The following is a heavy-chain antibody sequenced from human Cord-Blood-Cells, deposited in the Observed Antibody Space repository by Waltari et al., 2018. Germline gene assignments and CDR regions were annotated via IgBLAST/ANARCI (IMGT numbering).Heavy chain of an antibody. Sequence: QVQLVQSGAEVKKPGASVKVSCKASGHTFTSYYMHWVRQAPGQGLEWMGIINPSGGSTSYAQKFQGRVTMTRDTSTSTVYMELSSLRSEDTAVYYCARCSRGLGSDYWGQGTLVTVSS. CDR3: ARCSRGLGSDY. CDR1: GHTFTSYY. J-gene: IGHJ4*02. D-gene: IGHD7-27*01. CDR2: INPSGGST. V-gene: IGHV1-46*01.